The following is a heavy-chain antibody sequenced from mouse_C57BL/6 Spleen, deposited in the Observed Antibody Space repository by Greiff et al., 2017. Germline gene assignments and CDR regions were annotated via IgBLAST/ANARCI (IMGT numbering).Heavy chain of an antibody. Sequence: EVQLVESGGGLVKPGGSLKLSCAASGFTFSDYGMHWVRQAPEKGLEWVAYISSGSSTIYYADTVKGRFTISRDNAKNTLFLQMTSLRSEDTAMYYCARSRITTVVEGDAMDYWGQGTSVTVSS. CDR3: ARSRITTVVEGDAMDY. CDR2: ISSGSSTI. V-gene: IGHV5-17*01. J-gene: IGHJ4*01. D-gene: IGHD1-1*01. CDR1: GFTFSDYG.